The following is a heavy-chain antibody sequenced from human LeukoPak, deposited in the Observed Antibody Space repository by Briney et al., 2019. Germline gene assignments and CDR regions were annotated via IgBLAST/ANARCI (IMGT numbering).Heavy chain of an antibody. CDR3: AREVRGVGAFDI. CDR1: GFTVSSNY. J-gene: IGHJ3*02. D-gene: IGHD3-10*01. Sequence: GGSLRLSCAASGFTVSSNYMSWVRQAPGKGLEWVSVIYSGGSTYYADSVKGRFTISRDNSKNTLYLQMNSLRAEDTAVYCCAREVRGVGAFDIWGQGTMVTVSS. V-gene: IGHV3-53*01. CDR2: IYSGGST.